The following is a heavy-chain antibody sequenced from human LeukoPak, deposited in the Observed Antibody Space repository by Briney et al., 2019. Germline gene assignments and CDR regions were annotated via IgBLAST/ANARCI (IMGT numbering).Heavy chain of an antibody. Sequence: GASVKVSCKASGGTFSSYAVSWVRQAPGQGLEWMGRIIPILGIANYAQKCQGRVTITADKSTSTAYMELSSLRSEDTAVYYCASLVATILWGQGTLVTVSS. J-gene: IGHJ4*02. V-gene: IGHV1-69*04. CDR2: IIPILGIA. CDR3: ASLVATIL. D-gene: IGHD5-12*01. CDR1: GGTFSSYA.